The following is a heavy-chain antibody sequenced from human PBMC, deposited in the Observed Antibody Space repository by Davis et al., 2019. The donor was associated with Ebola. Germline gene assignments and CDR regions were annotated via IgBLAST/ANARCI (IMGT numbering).Heavy chain of an antibody. CDR3: AREWLRAWFDP. J-gene: IGHJ5*02. V-gene: IGHV3-21*01. Sequence: GGSLRLSCAASGFTFSSYSMNWVRQAPGKGREGVSFISSSSSYIYYADSVKGRFTISRDNAKNSLYLQMNSLRAEDTAVYYCAREWLRAWFDPWGQGTLVTVSS. CDR1: GFTFSSYS. D-gene: IGHD5-12*01. CDR2: ISSSSSYI.